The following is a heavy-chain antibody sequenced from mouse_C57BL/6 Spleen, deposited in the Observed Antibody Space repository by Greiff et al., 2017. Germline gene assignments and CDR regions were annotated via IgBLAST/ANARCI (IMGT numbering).Heavy chain of an antibody. CDR1: GYTFTSYG. V-gene: IGHV1-81*01. CDR3: AREMDYYGSSFWYFDV. Sequence: QVQLQQSGAELARPGASVKLSCKASGYTFTSYGISWVKQRTGQGLEWIGEIYPRSGNTYYNEKFKGKATLTADKSSSTAYMELRSLTSEDSAVYFCAREMDYYGSSFWYFDVWGTGTTVTVSS. D-gene: IGHD1-1*01. CDR2: IYPRSGNT. J-gene: IGHJ1*03.